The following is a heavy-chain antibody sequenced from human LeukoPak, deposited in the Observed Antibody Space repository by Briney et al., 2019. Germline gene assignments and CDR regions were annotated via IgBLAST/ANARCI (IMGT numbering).Heavy chain of an antibody. CDR2: IYYSGST. CDR1: GGSISTSSYY. V-gene: IGHV4-39*01. J-gene: IGHJ4*02. CDR3: ARVFSGYLLY. D-gene: IGHD3-22*01. Sequence: ASETLSLTCTVSGGSISTSSYYWGWIRQPPGKGLEWIGSIYYSGSTYYNPSLKSRVTISVDTSKSQFSLKLISVTAADTAVYYCARVFSGYLLYWGQGTLVTVSS.